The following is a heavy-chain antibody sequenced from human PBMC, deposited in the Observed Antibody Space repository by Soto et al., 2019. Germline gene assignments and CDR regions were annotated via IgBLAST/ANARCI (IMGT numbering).Heavy chain of an antibody. J-gene: IGHJ4*02. D-gene: IGHD3-10*01. CDR3: AKDRGRYYYGSGRYYSFVGERTYFDD. CDR1: GFTFSSYA. V-gene: IGHV3-23*01. Sequence: GGSLRLSCAASGFTFSSYAMSWVRQAPGKGLEWVSAISGSGGSTYYADSVKGRFTISGDNSKNTLYLQMNSLRAEDTAVYYCAKDRGRYYYGSGRYYSFVGERTYFDDWGQGTRVTVSS. CDR2: ISGSGGST.